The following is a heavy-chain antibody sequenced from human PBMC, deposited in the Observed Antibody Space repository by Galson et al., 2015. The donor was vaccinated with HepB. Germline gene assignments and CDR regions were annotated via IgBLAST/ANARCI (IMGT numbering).Heavy chain of an antibody. V-gene: IGHV3-30-3*01. CDR1: GFTFSSYA. J-gene: IGHJ4*02. CDR3: ARGAPRIDY. CDR2: ISYDGSNK. Sequence: SLRLSCAASGFTFSSYAMHWVRQAPGKGLEWVAVISYDGSNKYYADSVKGRFTISRDNSKNTLYLQMNSLRAEDTAVYYCARGAPRIDYWGQGTLVTVSS. D-gene: IGHD1-14*01.